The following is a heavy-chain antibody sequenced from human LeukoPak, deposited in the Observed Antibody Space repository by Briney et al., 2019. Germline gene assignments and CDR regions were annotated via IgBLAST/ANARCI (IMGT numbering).Heavy chain of an antibody. J-gene: IGHJ6*03. CDR1: GFTFSSYW. D-gene: IGHD3-10*01. CDR3: AKAPRHRGISMVRGVREDHYMDV. CDR2: INSDGSST. Sequence: TGGSLRLSCAASGFTFSSYWMHWVRQAPGKGLVWVSRINSDGSSTSYADSVKGRFTISRDNSKNTLYLQMNSLRAEDTAVYYCAKAPRHRGISMVRGVREDHYMDVWGKGTTVTISS. V-gene: IGHV3-74*01.